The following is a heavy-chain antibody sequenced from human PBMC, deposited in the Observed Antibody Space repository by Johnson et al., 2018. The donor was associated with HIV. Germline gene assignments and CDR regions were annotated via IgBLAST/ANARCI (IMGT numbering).Heavy chain of an antibody. CDR2: FNWNGGNT. Sequence: VQLVESGGGVLRPGASLRLSCEGFGFIFDDYGLNWVRQAPGKGLEWVSGFNWNGGNTGYADSVKGRCTISRDNDKSSVYMQMNNLRAEDTAFYYCARRDSGSLSFDLWGQGTMVTVFS. V-gene: IGHV3-20*04. CDR1: GFIFDDYG. D-gene: IGHD1-26*01. J-gene: IGHJ3*01. CDR3: ARRDSGSLSFDL.